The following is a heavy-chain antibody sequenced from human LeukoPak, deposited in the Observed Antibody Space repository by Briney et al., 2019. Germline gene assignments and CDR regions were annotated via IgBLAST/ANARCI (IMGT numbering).Heavy chain of an antibody. CDR3: GTWPHNDN. Sequence: GGSLRLSCAASGLTFSKMNWVRQAQGKGLEWVSYIDISGSTIYYADSVKGRFTISRDNATKSLYLQMHSLRVEDTAVDYCGTWPHNDNWGQGTLVTVSS. CDR1: GLTFSK. V-gene: IGHV3-48*03. CDR2: IDISGSTI. J-gene: IGHJ4*02.